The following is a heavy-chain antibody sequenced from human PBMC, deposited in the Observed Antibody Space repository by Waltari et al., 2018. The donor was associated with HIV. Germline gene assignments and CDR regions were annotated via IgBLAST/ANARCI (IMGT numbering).Heavy chain of an antibody. CDR3: ATDDFLTY. D-gene: IGHD1-1*01. Sequence: EVQLVESGGGLVQPGGSLRLSCAVSGFTVSANYMSWVRQAPGKGLEWVSLMYTGGTTYYADSVKGRVTISRDNSKNTVFLQMNNLRAEDTAVYYCATDDFLTYWGQGTLVTVSS. V-gene: IGHV3-66*01. CDR1: GFTVSANY. CDR2: MYTGGTT. J-gene: IGHJ4*02.